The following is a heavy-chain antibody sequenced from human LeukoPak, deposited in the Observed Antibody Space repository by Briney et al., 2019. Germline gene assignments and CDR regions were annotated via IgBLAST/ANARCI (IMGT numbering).Heavy chain of an antibody. D-gene: IGHD1-14*01. CDR1: GFTFSDYY. Sequence: GGSLRLSCAASGFTFSDYYMSWIRQAPGKGLEWVSAISGSGGSTYYADSVKGRFTISRDNAKNSLYLQMNSLRAEDTAVYYCARVVSPNTPDYWGQGTLVTVSS. V-gene: IGHV3-11*04. J-gene: IGHJ4*02. CDR2: ISGSGGST. CDR3: ARVVSPNTPDY.